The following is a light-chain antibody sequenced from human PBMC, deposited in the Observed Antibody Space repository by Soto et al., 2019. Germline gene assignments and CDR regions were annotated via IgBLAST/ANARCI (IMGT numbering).Light chain of an antibody. V-gene: IGKV1-9*01. J-gene: IGKJ2*01. CDR1: QDIRNY. CDR2: AAS. Sequence: DIQLTQSPSFLSAAIGDRVTITCRASQDIRNYLAWYQQEPGKAPKLLIYAASTLQSGVPSRISGTGSGTEFTLTISSLQPEDFGYYYCQQLNNHPRTFGQGTKLEIK. CDR3: QQLNNHPRT.